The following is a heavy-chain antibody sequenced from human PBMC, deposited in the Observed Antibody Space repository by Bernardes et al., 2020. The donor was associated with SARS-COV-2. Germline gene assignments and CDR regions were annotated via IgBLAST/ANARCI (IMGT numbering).Heavy chain of an antibody. CDR3: ARGTLTSRATYFFDY. J-gene: IGHJ4*02. V-gene: IGHV4-30-2*01. Sequence: SETLSLTCAVSGGSISSDHYSWSWIRQPPGKGLEWIGYIYQSGTTYYNPSLKSRVTISLDRSKTHFSLNLSPVTAADTAIYYCARGTLTSRATYFFDYWGQGTLVTVSS. CDR2: IYQSGTT. CDR1: GGSISSDHYS.